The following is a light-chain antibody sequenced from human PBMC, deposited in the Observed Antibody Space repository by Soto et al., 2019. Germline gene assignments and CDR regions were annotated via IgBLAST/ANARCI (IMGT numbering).Light chain of an antibody. V-gene: IGLV2-23*01. CDR3: CSYAGSSAWV. CDR1: SSDVGSYNL. CDR2: EDN. J-gene: IGLJ3*02. Sequence: QSALTQPASVSGSPGQSVTISCTGTSSDVGSYNLVSWYQHYPGKAPKVMIYEDNKRPSGVSNRFSGSKSGNTASLTISGLQAEDEADYYCCSYAGSSAWVFGGGTKLTVL.